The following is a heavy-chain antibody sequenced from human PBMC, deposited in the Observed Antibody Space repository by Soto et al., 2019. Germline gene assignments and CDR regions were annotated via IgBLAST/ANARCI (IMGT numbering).Heavy chain of an antibody. Sequence: EVQLVESGGGLVQPGGSLRLSCAASGFTFSSYAMHWVRQAPGKGLEDVSAISSNGGSTYYANSVKGRFTISRDNSKNTLYLQMGSLRAEDMAVYYCARFSGYYSDYWGQGTLVTVSS. V-gene: IGHV3-64*01. CDR1: GFTFSSYA. D-gene: IGHD3-22*01. CDR2: ISSNGGST. CDR3: ARFSGYYSDY. J-gene: IGHJ4*02.